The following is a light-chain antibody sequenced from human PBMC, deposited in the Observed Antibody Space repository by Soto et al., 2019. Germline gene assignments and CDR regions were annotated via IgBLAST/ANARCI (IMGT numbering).Light chain of an antibody. CDR1: SSDVGGYNY. V-gene: IGLV2-8*01. Sequence: QSALTQPPSASGSPGQSVTISCTGTSSDVGGYNYVSWYLQHPGTAPQLLIYEVTKRPSGVPDRFSGSKSGNPASLTVSGLQAEDEAAYYCSSYAGSPYYVFGTGTKLTVL. CDR2: EVT. CDR3: SSYAGSPYYV. J-gene: IGLJ1*01.